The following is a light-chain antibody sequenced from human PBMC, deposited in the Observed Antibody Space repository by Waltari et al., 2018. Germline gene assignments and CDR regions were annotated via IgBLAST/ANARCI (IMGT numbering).Light chain of an antibody. Sequence: QSALTQPRSVSGSPGQSVTISCTGTRSDVGGYNYVSWYQQHPGKAPKLMIYDVSERPSGVPDRFSGSKSGNTASLTISGLQAEDEADYYCCSYAGGYTYVFGIGTKVTVL. CDR2: DVS. CDR3: CSYAGGYTYV. V-gene: IGLV2-11*01. J-gene: IGLJ1*01. CDR1: RSDVGGYNY.